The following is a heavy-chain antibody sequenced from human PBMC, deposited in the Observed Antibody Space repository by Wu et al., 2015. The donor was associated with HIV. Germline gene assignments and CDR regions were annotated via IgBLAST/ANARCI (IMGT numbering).Heavy chain of an antibody. D-gene: IGHD1-26*01. J-gene: IGHJ3*01. CDR3: ARGVLGATTSGDAFDV. V-gene: IGHV1-46*01. CDR1: GYTFTSYY. CDR2: INSSGGYT. Sequence: QVQLVQSGAEVKKPGASVKVSCKASGYTFTSYYMHWVRQAPGQGLEWMGIINSSGGYTIYAQKFQGRVTMTRDTSTNTVYMELSSLRSEDTAVYYCARGVLGATTSGDAFDVWGQG.